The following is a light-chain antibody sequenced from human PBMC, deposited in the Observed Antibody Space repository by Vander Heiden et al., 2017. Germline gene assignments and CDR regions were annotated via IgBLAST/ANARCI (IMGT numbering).Light chain of an antibody. J-gene: IGLJ7*01. V-gene: IGLV3-21*02. CDR2: DDS. CDR3: QVWDSSGHFVV. Sequence: SYVLTQPPSVSVAPGQTARISCGGDNIGIKSVHWYQQKPGQAPVLVVYDDSARPSGIPERVSGSNSGNTATLTIRRVDAGDEADYYCQVWDSSGHFVVFGGGTQLTVL. CDR1: NIGIKS.